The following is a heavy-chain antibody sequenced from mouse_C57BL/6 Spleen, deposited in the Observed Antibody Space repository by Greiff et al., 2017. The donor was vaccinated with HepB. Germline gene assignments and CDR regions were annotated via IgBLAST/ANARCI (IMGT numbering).Heavy chain of an antibody. CDR2: IYPRSGNT. J-gene: IGHJ1*03. Sequence: VKLVESGAELARPGASVKLSCKASGYTFPSYGISWVKQRTGQGLEWIGEIYPRSGNTYYNEKFKGKATLTADKSSSTAYMELRSLTSEDSAVYFCARNYYYGSSWYFDVWGTGTTVTVSS. V-gene: IGHV1-81*01. CDR3: ARNYYYGSSWYFDV. D-gene: IGHD1-1*01. CDR1: GYTFPSYG.